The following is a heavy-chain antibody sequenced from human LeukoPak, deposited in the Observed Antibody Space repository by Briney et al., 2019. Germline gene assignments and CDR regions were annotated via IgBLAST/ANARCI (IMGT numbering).Heavy chain of an antibody. J-gene: IGHJ4*02. CDR2: IIPMFGTA. Sequence: SVKVSCKASGGTFSSYAISWVRQAPGQGLEWMGGIIPMFGTANYAQKFQGRVTITADESTSTAYMELSSLRSEDTAVYYCARGRDLDYGGNSGSGYWGQGTLVTVSS. CDR3: ARGRDLDYGGNSGSGY. D-gene: IGHD4-23*01. V-gene: IGHV1-69*01. CDR1: GGTFSSYA.